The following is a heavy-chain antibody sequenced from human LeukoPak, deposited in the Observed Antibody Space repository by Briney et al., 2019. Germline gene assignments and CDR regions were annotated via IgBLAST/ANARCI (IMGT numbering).Heavy chain of an antibody. D-gene: IGHD6-19*01. J-gene: IGHJ4*02. CDR1: GFTFSIYW. CDR3: ARVGKNGWDFDH. CDR2: INEGGGLK. V-gene: IGHV3-7*01. Sequence: GGSLRLSCAASGFTFSIYWMTWVCQAPGKGLEWVANINEGGGLKYYVDSVKGRFTISRDNTNNSLYLQMFSLRVDDSAVYYCARVGKNGWDFDHWGQGTLVTVSS.